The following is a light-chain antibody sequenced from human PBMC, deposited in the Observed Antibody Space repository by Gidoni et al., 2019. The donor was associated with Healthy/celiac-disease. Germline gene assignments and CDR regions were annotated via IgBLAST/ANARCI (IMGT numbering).Light chain of an antibody. CDR3: QSYDSSLSGSRV. CDR1: SSNSGAGYD. V-gene: IGLV1-40*01. CDR2: GNS. J-gene: IGLJ3*02. Sequence: QSVLTQPPSVSVAPGQRVTISCTGSSSNSGAGYDVHWYQPLPGTAPKLLIYGNSNRPSGVSDRFSGSKSGTSASLAISGLQAEDEADYYCQSYDSSLSGSRVFGGGTKLTVL.